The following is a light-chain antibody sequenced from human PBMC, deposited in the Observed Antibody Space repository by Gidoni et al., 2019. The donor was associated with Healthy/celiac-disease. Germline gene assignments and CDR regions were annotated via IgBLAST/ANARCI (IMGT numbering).Light chain of an antibody. Sequence: SYELTQPPSVSVSPGQTASITCSGDKLGDKYACWYQQKPGQSPVLVIYQDGKRPSGIPERFSGSNSGNTATLTISGTKAMDEADYYCQAWDSSTAVFGGGTKLTVL. CDR3: QAWDSSTAV. J-gene: IGLJ2*01. CDR2: QDG. CDR1: KLGDKY. V-gene: IGLV3-1*01.